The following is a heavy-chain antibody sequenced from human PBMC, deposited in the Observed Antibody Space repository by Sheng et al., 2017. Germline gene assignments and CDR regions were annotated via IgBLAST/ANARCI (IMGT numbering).Heavy chain of an antibody. CDR3: ARDAGPHYYDSSGYYAPPKYFDY. J-gene: IGHJ4*02. CDR2: ISSSSSYI. Sequence: EVQLVESGGGLVKPGGSLRLSCAASGFTFSSYSMNWVRQAPGKGLEWVSSISSSSSYIYYADSVKGRFTISRDNAKNSLYLQMNSLRAEDTAVYYCARDAGPHYYDSSGYYAPPKYFDYWGQGTLVTVSS. CDR1: GFTFSSYS. V-gene: IGHV3-21*01. D-gene: IGHD3-22*01.